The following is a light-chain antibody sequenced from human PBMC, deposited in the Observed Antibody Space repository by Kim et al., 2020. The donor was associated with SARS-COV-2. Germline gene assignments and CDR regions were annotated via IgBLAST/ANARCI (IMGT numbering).Light chain of an antibody. CDR2: EGD. CDR3: CSFAGSIIFAV. J-gene: IGLJ3*02. CDR1: SSDIGTYNL. V-gene: IGLV2-23*03. Sequence: QSITISCTGASSDIGTYNLVSWYQHHPGSAPKLIIYEGDKRPSGISHRFSASKSGNTASLTITGLQAEDEADYYCCSFAGSIIFAVFGGGTHLTVL.